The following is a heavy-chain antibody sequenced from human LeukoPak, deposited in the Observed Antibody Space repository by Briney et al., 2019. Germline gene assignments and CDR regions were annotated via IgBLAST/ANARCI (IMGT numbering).Heavy chain of an antibody. CDR3: AREGSGSTWSSFDF. J-gene: IGHJ4*02. Sequence: PGRSLTLSCAASGFTFSTYGMHWVRQAPGKGLEWVAVISYDGSNKYYADSVKGRFTISRDNSKNTLYLQMNSLRPEDTAVYSCAREGSGSTWSSFDFWGQGSLVTVSS. V-gene: IGHV3-30*03. CDR2: ISYDGSNK. D-gene: IGHD6-13*01. CDR1: GFTFSTYG.